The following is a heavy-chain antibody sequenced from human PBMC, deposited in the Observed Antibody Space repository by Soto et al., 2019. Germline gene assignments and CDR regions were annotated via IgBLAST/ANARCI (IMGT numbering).Heavy chain of an antibody. CDR1: GFTFSSYG. J-gene: IGHJ6*02. Sequence: GGSLRLSCAASGFTFSSYGMHWVRQAPGKGLEWVAVISYDGSNKYYADSVKGRFTISGDNSKNTLYLQMNSLRAEDTAVYYCAKDGKNYYGMDVWGQGTTVTVS. CDR2: ISYDGSNK. V-gene: IGHV3-30*18. CDR3: AKDGKNYYGMDV.